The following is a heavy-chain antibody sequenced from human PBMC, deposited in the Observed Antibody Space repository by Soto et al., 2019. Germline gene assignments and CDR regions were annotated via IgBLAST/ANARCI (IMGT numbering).Heavy chain of an antibody. J-gene: IGHJ4*02. CDR1: GFTFRNYW. V-gene: IGHV3-7*03. CDR2: INEDESER. D-gene: IGHD3-10*01. CDR3: AKASGGRYPGSRVFDL. Sequence: GGSLRLSCAASGFTFRNYWMDWVRQAPGKGLEWVANINEDESERNYVDSAKGRFTISRDNAKKTLYLQMNSLRAEDTAMYYCAKASGGRYPGSRVFDLWGQGTRVTVSS.